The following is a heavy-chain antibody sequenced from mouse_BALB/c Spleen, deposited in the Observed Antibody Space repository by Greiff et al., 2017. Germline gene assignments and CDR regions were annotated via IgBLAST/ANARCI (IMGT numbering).Heavy chain of an antibody. CDR2: INSNGGST. CDR3: ARESQRIFAY. Sequence: EVQLVESGGGLVQPGGSLKLSCAASGFTFSSYGMSWVRQTPDKRLELVATINSNGGSTYYPDSVKGRLTISRDNAKNTLYLQMSSLKSEDTAMYYCARESQRIFAYWGQGTLVTVSA. V-gene: IGHV5-6-3*01. J-gene: IGHJ3*01. CDR1: GFTFSSYG.